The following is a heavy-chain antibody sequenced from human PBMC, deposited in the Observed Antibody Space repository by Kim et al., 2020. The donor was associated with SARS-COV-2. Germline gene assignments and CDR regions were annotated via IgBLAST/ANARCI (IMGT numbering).Heavy chain of an antibody. J-gene: IGHJ4*02. V-gene: IGHV4-59*01. CDR3: ARGDTGGYYADY. CDR2: IYYSGNT. Sequence: SETLSLTCNVSGGSLSGYYWSWIRQPPGKGLDWIGYIYYSGNTNYNPSLKSRVTISVDTSKNQFSLKLSSVTAADTAVYYCARGDTGGYYADYWGQGTLV. D-gene: IGHD3-22*01. CDR1: GGSLSGYY.